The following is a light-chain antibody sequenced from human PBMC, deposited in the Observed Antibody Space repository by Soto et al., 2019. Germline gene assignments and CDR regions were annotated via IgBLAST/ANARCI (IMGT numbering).Light chain of an antibody. J-gene: IGKJ5*01. CDR2: GAS. Sequence: EIVFTQSPGTLSLSPGERATLSCRASQSVSSSYLAWYQQKPGQAPRLLIYGASTRATGIPARFSGSESGTEFTLTISSLQSEDFAVYYCQQYNSWPPITFGQGTRLEIK. CDR1: QSVSSSY. V-gene: IGKV3-15*01. CDR3: QQYNSWPPIT.